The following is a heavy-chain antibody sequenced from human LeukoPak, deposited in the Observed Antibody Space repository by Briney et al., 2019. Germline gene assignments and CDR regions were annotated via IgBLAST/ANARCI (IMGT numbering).Heavy chain of an antibody. CDR3: ARQPKWLRFFPKFPDY. D-gene: IGHD5-12*01. CDR1: GYSFTSYW. J-gene: IGHJ4*02. CDR2: IDPSDSYT. Sequence: GGSLKISCKGSGYSFTSYWISWVRQMPGKGLEWMGRIDPSDSYTNYSPSFQGHVTISADKSISTAYLQWSSLKASDTAMYYCARQPKWLRFFPKFPDYWGQGTLVTVSS. V-gene: IGHV5-10-1*01.